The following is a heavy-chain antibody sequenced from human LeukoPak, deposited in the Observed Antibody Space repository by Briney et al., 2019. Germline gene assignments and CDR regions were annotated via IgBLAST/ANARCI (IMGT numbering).Heavy chain of an antibody. CDR2: ISYDGGNK. J-gene: IGHJ4*02. Sequence: GRSLRLSCAAAGCTFSSYAMHVVRQAPDKGLWWVAVISYDGGNKYYADSVKGRFTISRDNSKDTLYLQMNSLRAEDTAVHYCARDSCSGSSCYEYSSGWYGKYYFDYWGQGTLVSVSS. V-gene: IGHV3-30*04. D-gene: IGHD2-15*01. CDR1: GCTFSSYA. CDR3: ARDSCSGSSCYEYSSGWYGKYYFDY.